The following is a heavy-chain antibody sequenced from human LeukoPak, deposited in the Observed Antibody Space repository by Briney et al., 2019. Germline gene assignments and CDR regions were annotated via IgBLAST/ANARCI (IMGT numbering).Heavy chain of an antibody. CDR3: AREEGSYYDSSGTAY. CDR2: INPNSGGT. V-gene: IGHV1-2*02. Sequence: ASVNVSCKASGYTFTGYYMHWVRQAPGQGLEWMGWINPNSGGTNYAQKFQGRVTMTRDTSISTAYMELSRLRSDDTAVYYCAREEGSYYDSSGTAYWGQGTLVTVSS. CDR1: GYTFTGYY. J-gene: IGHJ4*02. D-gene: IGHD3-22*01.